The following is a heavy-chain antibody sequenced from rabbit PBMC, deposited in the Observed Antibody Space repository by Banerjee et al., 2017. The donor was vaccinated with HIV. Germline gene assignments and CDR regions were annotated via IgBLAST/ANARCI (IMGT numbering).Heavy chain of an antibody. Sequence: QSLEESGGDLVKPGASLTLTCTASGFSFSGSYWICWVRQAPVTGLEWIACIDADSGSTYYATWAKGRFTISKTSSTTVTLQMTSLTAADTATYFCARSYYYYGAAGYNYATGYNLWGQGTLVTVS. V-gene: IGHV1S40*01. D-gene: IGHD6-1*01. CDR2: IDADSGST. CDR3: ARSYYYYGAAGYNYATGYNL. J-gene: IGHJ4*01. CDR1: GFSFSGSYW.